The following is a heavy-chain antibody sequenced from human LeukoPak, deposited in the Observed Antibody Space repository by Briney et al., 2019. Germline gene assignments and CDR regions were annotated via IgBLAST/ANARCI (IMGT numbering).Heavy chain of an antibody. Sequence: PSETLSLTCTVSGGSISSSSYYWGWIRQPPGKGLEWVGSVYYSGSTYYNPSLKSRVTISVDTSKNQFSLKLSSVTAADTAVYYCARAGLETYYGKSHFDYWGQGTLVTVSS. CDR3: ARAGLETYYGKSHFDY. CDR1: GGSISSSSYY. CDR2: VYYSGST. D-gene: IGHD3-10*01. J-gene: IGHJ4*02. V-gene: IGHV4-39*01.